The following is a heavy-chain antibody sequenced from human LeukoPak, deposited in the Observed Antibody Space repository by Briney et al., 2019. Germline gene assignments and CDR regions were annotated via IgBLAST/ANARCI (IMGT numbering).Heavy chain of an antibody. Sequence: PSETLSLTCAVYGGSFTGYYWSWIRQPPGKGLEWIGEINHSGSTNYNPSLKSRVTISVDTSKNQFSLKLSSVTAADTAVYYCARGLVRHSEDAFDIWGQGTMVTVSS. CDR1: GGSFTGYY. D-gene: IGHD2/OR15-2a*01. CDR3: ARGLVRHSEDAFDI. V-gene: IGHV4-34*01. J-gene: IGHJ3*02. CDR2: INHSGST.